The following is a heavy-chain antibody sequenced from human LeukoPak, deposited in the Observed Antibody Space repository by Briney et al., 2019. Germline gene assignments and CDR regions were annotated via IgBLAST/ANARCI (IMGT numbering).Heavy chain of an antibody. CDR1: GFSLSTSGVG. CDR3: EHSRVYYYGSGSYFPKTLDY. Sequence: ESGPTLVKPTQTLTLTCTFSGFSLSTSGVGVAWIRRPPGKALEWLALIYWDDDKRYSPSLKSRLTLTKDTSKNQVVLTMTDMDPVDTATYYCEHSRVYYYGSGSYFPKTLDYWGQGTLVTVPS. J-gene: IGHJ4*02. CDR2: IYWDDDK. D-gene: IGHD3-10*01. V-gene: IGHV2-5*02.